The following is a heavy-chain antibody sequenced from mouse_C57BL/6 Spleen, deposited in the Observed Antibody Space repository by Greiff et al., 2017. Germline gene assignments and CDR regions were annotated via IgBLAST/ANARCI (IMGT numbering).Heavy chain of an antibody. CDR1: GFTFSDYG. V-gene: IGHV5-15*01. Sequence: EVKLMESGGGLVQPGGSLKLSCAASGFTFSDYGMAWVRQAPRKGPEWVAFISNLAYSIYYADTLKGRFTLSRENAKNTMYLEMSSLRSEETAMYYCSRHYSNYDAMDYWGQGTSVTVSS. J-gene: IGHJ4*01. CDR3: SRHYSNYDAMDY. D-gene: IGHD2-5*01. CDR2: ISNLAYSI.